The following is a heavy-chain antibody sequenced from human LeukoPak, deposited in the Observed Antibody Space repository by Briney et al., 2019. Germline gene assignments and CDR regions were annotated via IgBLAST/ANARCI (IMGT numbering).Heavy chain of an antibody. Sequence: SETLSLTCAVSGYSISGGYYWGWIRQPPGKGLEWIGSIYHSGSTYYNPSLKSRVTISVDTSKNQFSLKLSSVTAADTAVYYCASPHCSSTSCYYHYWGQGTLVTVSS. V-gene: IGHV4-38-2*01. J-gene: IGHJ4*02. D-gene: IGHD2-2*01. CDR1: GYSISGGYY. CDR3: ASPHCSSTSCYYHY. CDR2: IYHSGST.